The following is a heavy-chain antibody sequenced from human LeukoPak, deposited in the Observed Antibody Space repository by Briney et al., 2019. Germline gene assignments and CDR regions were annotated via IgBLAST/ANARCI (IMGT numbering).Heavy chain of an antibody. Sequence: EASVKVSCKASGGTFSSYAISWVRQAPGQGLEWMGGIIPICGTANYAQKFQGRVTITADESTSTAYMELSSLRSEDTAVYYCARVSGVTMVRGVIHYYYGMDVWGKGTTVTVSS. CDR1: GGTFSSYA. CDR3: ARVSGVTMVRGVIHYYYGMDV. CDR2: IIPICGTA. V-gene: IGHV1-69*13. D-gene: IGHD3-10*01. J-gene: IGHJ6*04.